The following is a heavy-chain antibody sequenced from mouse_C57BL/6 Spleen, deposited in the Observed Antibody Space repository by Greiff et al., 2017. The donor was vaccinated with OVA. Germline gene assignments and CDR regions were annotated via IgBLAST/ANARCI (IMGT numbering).Heavy chain of an antibody. D-gene: IGHD2-4*01. CDR3: ARRILYYDYDVFAY. V-gene: IGHV5-6*02. Sequence: DVKLVESGGDLVKPGGSLKLSCAASGFTFSSYGMSWVRQTPDKRLEWVATISSGGSYTYYPDSVKGRFTISRDNAKNTLYLQMSSLKSEDTAMYYCARRILYYDYDVFAYWGQGTLVTVSA. CDR2: ISSGGSYT. J-gene: IGHJ3*01. CDR1: GFTFSSYG.